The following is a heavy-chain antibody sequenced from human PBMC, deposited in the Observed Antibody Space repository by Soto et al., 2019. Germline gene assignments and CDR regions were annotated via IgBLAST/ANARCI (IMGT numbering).Heavy chain of an antibody. CDR3: AKNQGVELVPLATVDCFDP. CDR2: ISGSGFKK. CDR1: GFSFENFG. Sequence: GGSLRLSCAASGFSFENFGMSWLRQAPRNGLEWISSISGSGFKKYYADSVKGRFTLSRDNSKSTVYLELNNLSAEDTAVYHCAKNQGVELVPLATVDCFDPWGQGSGVTVSS. J-gene: IGHJ5*02. D-gene: IGHD1-26*01. V-gene: IGHV3-23*01.